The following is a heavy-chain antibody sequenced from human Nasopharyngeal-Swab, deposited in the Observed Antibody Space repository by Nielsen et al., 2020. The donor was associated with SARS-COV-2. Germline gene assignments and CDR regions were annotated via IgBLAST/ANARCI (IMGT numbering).Heavy chain of an antibody. V-gene: IGHV4-39*01. D-gene: IGHD3-10*01. Sequence: WIRQPPGKGLEWIGSIYYSGSTYYNPSLKSRVTISVDTSKNQFSLKLSFVTAADTAVYYCASPLWFGELLPASYYYYGMDVWGQGTTVTVSS. CDR3: ASPLWFGELLPASYYYYGMDV. J-gene: IGHJ6*02. CDR2: IYYSGST.